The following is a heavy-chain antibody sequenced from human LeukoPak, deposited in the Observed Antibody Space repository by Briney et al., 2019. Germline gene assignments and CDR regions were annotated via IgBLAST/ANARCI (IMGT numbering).Heavy chain of an antibody. D-gene: IGHD6-19*01. CDR1: GGSISSSSYY. CDR3: AREQLVAGPPFDP. Sequence: SETLSLTCTVSGGSISSSSYYWGWIRQPPGKGLEWIGSIYYSGSTYYNPSLKSRVTISIDTSKNQFSLRLSSVTAADTAVYYCAREQLVAGPPFDPWGQGTLVTVSS. J-gene: IGHJ5*02. V-gene: IGHV4-39*02. CDR2: IYYSGST.